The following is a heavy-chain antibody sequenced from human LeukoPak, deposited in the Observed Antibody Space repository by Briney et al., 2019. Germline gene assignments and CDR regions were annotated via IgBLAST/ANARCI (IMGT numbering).Heavy chain of an antibody. CDR3: AREFWSYRSGNLQAFHI. Sequence: SETLSLTCTVSGGSISITSYYWSWIRQPAGKGLEWIGRIYTSGSTKYNPSLKSRVTISVDTSKNHFSLKLRSVTAADTAVYYCAREFWSYRSGNLQAFHIWGQGTMLTVSS. V-gene: IGHV4-61*02. CDR1: GGSISITSYY. D-gene: IGHD3-10*01. CDR2: IYTSGST. J-gene: IGHJ3*02.